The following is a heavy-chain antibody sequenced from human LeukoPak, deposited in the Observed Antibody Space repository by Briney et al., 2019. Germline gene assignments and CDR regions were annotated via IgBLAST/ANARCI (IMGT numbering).Heavy chain of an antibody. V-gene: IGHV1-8*02. D-gene: IGHD3-9*01. CDR1: GYTFKDYY. Sequence: EASVKVSCKASGYTFKDYYIHWVRQVPGQGLEWMGGMNPNSGNTGYAQKFQGRVTMTRNTSISTAYMELSSLRSEDTAVYYCARGRRLTGYYDFDYWGQGTLVTVSS. CDR3: ARGRRLTGYYDFDY. J-gene: IGHJ4*02. CDR2: MNPNSGNT.